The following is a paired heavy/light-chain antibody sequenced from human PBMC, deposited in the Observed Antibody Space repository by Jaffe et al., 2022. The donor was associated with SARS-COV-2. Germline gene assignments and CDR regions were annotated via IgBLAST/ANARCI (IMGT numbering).Light chain of an antibody. V-gene: IGKV3D-20*01. Sequence: VLTQSPGTLSLSPGERATLSCRASQSVSSSSLAWYQQKPGLAPRLLVYDASSRATGIPDRFSGSGSGTDFTLTISRLEPEDFAVYYCQQYGSSPLTFGGGTKVKIK. CDR1: QSVSSSS. CDR3: QQYGSSPLT. J-gene: IGKJ4*01. CDR2: DAS.
Heavy chain of an antibody. J-gene: IGHJ5*02. Sequence: EVQLLESGGGLVQPGGSLRLSCTASGFRFSDYALTWVRQAPGKGLEWVSSISGSGGGTYYADSVKGRFTISRDNSKNTLYVQMNSLRAEDTALYYCAKAYTSRSFGGFDPWGQGTLVTVSS. CDR1: GFRFSDYA. V-gene: IGHV3-23*01. CDR2: ISGSGGGT. CDR3: AKAYTSRSFGGFDP. D-gene: IGHD3-16*01.